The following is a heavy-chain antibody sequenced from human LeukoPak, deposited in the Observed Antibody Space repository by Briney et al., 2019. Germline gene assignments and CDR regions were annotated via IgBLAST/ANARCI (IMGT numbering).Heavy chain of an antibody. D-gene: IGHD3-22*01. CDR3: ARVRQGYYDSSGYPDY. J-gene: IGHJ4*02. CDR1: GYTFTGYY. V-gene: IGHV1-2*02. Sequence: ASVNVSCKASGYTFTGYYMHWVRQAPGQGLEWMGWINPNSGGTNYAQKFQGRVTMTRDTSISTAYMELSRLRSDDTAVYYCARVRQGYYDSSGYPDYWGQGTLVTVSS. CDR2: INPNSGGT.